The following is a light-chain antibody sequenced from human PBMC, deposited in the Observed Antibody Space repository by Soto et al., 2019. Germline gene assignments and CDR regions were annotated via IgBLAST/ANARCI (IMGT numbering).Light chain of an antibody. J-gene: IGLJ1*01. CDR1: SSDVGGSNY. V-gene: IGLV2-8*01. CDR2: EVT. Sequence: QSVLTQPASVSGSPGQSITVSCTGISSDVGGSNYVSWYQQHPGKAPKLMIYEVTKRPAGVPDRFSGSKSGNTASLTVSGLQAEDEADYYCSSDAGNYNYVFGTGTKVTVL. CDR3: SSDAGNYNYV.